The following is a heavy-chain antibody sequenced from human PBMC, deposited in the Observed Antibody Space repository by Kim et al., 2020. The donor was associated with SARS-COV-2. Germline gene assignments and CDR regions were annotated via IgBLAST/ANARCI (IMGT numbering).Heavy chain of an antibody. CDR1: GFTFSSYD. CDR2: IGTAGDT. D-gene: IGHD3-10*01. V-gene: IGHV3-13*01. Sequence: GGSLRLSCAASGFTFSSYDMHWVRQATGKGLEWVSAIGTAGDTYYPGSVKGRFTISRENAKNSLYLQMNSLRAGDTAVYYCAREAGQVRGVQNYYYYGMDVWGQGTTVTVSS. J-gene: IGHJ6*02. CDR3: AREAGQVRGVQNYYYYGMDV.